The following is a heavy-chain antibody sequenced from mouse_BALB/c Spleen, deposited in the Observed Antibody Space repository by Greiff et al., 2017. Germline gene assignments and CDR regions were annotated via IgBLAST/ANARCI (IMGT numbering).Heavy chain of an antibody. J-gene: IGHJ4*01. D-gene: IGHD2-4*01. CDR2: IWSGGST. CDR3: ARKGTMIHYYAMDY. V-gene: IGHV2-2*02. CDR1: GFSLTSYG. Sequence: QVQLQQSGPGLVQPSQSLSNTCTVSGFSLTSYGVHWVRQSPGKGLEWLGVIWSGGSTDYNAAFISRLSISKDNSKSQVFFKMNSLQANDTAIYYCARKGTMIHYYAMDYWGQGTSVTVSS.